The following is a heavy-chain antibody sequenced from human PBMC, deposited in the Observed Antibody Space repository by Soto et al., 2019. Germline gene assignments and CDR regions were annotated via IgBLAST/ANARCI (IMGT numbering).Heavy chain of an antibody. D-gene: IGHD2-15*01. CDR3: ARGGDIVVVVAATTDAFDI. CDR1: GGSFSGYY. Sequence: QVQLQQWGAGLLKPSETLSLTCAVYGGSFSGYYWSWIRQPPGKGLEWIGEINHSGSTNYNLSLKSRVTISVDTSKNQFSLKLSSVTAAATAVYYCARGGDIVVVVAATTDAFDIWGQGTMVTVSS. V-gene: IGHV4-34*01. CDR2: INHSGST. J-gene: IGHJ3*02.